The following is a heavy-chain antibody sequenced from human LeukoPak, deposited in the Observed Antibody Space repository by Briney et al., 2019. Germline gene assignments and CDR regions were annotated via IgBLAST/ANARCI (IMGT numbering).Heavy chain of an antibody. CDR2: IFYSGRT. V-gene: IGHV4-38-2*02. J-gene: IGHJ4*02. CDR3: ARDILATSIAAPYY. Sequence: ASETLSLTCTVSGYSISSGYYWGWIRQPPGKGLEWIGSIFYSGRTYYNPSLKSRVTMSVDTSKNQFSLRLSSVNAADTAVYYCARDILATSIAAPYYWGQGTLVTVSS. D-gene: IGHD6-25*01. CDR1: GYSISSGYY.